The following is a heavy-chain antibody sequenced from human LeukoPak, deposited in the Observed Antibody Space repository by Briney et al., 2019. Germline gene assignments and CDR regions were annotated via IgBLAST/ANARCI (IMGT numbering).Heavy chain of an antibody. J-gene: IGHJ4*02. CDR2: TYYRSKWYN. CDR3: VRSVTEQLVRPFDY. Sequence: SQTLSLTCAISGDSVSSNSAAWNWIRQSPSRGLEWLGRTYYRSKWYNDYAVSVKSRITINPDTSKNQFSLQLNSVTPEDTAVYYCVRSVTEQLVRPFDYWGQGTLVTVSS. CDR1: GDSVSSNSAA. D-gene: IGHD6-13*01. V-gene: IGHV6-1*01.